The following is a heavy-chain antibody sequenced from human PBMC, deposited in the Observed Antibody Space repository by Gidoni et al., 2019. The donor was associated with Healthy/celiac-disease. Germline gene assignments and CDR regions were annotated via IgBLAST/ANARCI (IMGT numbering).Heavy chain of an antibody. D-gene: IGHD3-10*01. CDR3: AKDRGITMVRSTYDY. V-gene: IGHV3-23*01. CDR1: GFTFVSYA. Sequence: EVQLLESGGGLIQPGGSLRLSCAASGFTFVSYAMSWVRQAPGKGLEWVSAISGSGGSTYYADSVKGRFTISRDNSKNTLYLQMNSLRAEDTAVYYCAKDRGITMVRSTYDYWGQGTLVTVSS. J-gene: IGHJ4*02. CDR2: ISGSGGST.